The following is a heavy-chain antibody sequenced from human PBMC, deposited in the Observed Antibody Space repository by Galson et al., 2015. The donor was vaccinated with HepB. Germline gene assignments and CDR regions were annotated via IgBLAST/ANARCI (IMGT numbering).Heavy chain of an antibody. CDR3: ARDLPDYYDSSGPSFDY. J-gene: IGHJ4*02. Sequence: SVKVSCKASGYTFTTYYMHWVRQAPGQGLEWMGVINPSGGSTSYAQNFQGRVTMTRDTSTSTVYMELSSLRSEDTAVYYCARDLPDYYDSSGPSFDYWGQGILVTASS. CDR2: INPSGGST. CDR1: GYTFTTYY. V-gene: IGHV1-46*01. D-gene: IGHD3-22*01.